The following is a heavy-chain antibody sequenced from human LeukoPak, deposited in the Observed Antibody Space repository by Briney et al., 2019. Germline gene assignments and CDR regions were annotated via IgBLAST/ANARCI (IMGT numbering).Heavy chain of an antibody. J-gene: IGHJ4*02. D-gene: IGHD1-1*01. V-gene: IGHV3-48*03. CDR2: ISSSGSTI. CDR1: GFTFSSYA. Sequence: GGSLRLSCAASGFTFSSYAMNWVRQAPGKGLEWVSYISSSGSTILYADSVKGRFSISRDNAKNSLFLQMNSLRAGDTAVYYCAREKASTTGTTDYDYWGQGTLVTVSS. CDR3: AREKASTTGTTDYDY.